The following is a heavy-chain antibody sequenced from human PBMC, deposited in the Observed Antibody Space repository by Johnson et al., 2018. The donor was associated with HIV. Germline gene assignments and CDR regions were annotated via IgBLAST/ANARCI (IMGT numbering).Heavy chain of an antibody. CDR2: ISYDGSYK. V-gene: IGHV3-30*03. D-gene: IGHD3-3*01. CDR1: GFTFSDSY. Sequence: QVQLVESGGGLVKPGGSLRLSCAASGFTFSDSYMSWIRQAPGKGLEWVAVISYDGSYKNYADSVKGRFTISRDNSKNTLDLQMSSLRAEDTAVYYCARGPTPVFGNAFDIRGQGTMVTVSS. J-gene: IGHJ3*02. CDR3: ARGPTPVFGNAFDI.